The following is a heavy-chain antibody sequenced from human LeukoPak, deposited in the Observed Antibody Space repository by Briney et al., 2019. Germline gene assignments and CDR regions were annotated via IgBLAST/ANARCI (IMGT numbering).Heavy chain of an antibody. V-gene: IGHV1-46*01. D-gene: IGHD3-22*01. CDR2: INPSGGST. Sequence: ASVKVSCKASRYTFTSYYMHWVRQAPGQGLEWMGIINPSGGSTSYAQKFQGRVTMTRDTSTSTVYMELSSLRSEDTAVYYCARDPSSGYYYYYYYMDVWGKGTTVTVSS. J-gene: IGHJ6*03. CDR1: RYTFTSYY. CDR3: ARDPSSGYYYYYYYMDV.